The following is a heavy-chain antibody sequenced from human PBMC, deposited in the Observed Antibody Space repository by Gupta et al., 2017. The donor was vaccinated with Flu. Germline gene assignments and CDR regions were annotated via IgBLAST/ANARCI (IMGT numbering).Heavy chain of an antibody. V-gene: IGHV3-23*01. CDR2: ISGRGGST. Sequence: EVQLLESGGGLVQPGGSLRPSCASSGFPFSSYAMSGVRQAPGKGLEWVAAISGRGGSTYDADTVKGPFTISRDNSKNTLYLQMNSLRAEDTAVYYCAKEVGATTEEPLVSPLDYWGQGTLVTVSS. CDR1: GFPFSSYA. D-gene: IGHD1-26*01. J-gene: IGHJ4*02. CDR3: AKEVGATTEEPLVSPLDY.